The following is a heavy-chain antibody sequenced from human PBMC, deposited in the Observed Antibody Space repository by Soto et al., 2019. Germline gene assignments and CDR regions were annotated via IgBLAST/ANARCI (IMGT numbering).Heavy chain of an antibody. CDR3: ARDRLESRWLGLGY. CDR1: GFTFSDHY. J-gene: IGHJ4*02. D-gene: IGHD3-3*01. Sequence: QVQLVESGGGLVKPGGSLRLSCAASGFTFSDHYMSWIRQAPGKGLEWISYISSSGTTIYYTDSVKGRFTISRDNAKNSLYLQMNSLRAEDTAVYYCARDRLESRWLGLGYWGQGTVVTVSS. V-gene: IGHV3-11*01. CDR2: ISSSGTTI.